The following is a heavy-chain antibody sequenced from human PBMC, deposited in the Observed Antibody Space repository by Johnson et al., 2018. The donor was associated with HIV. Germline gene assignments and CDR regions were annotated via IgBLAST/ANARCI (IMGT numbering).Heavy chain of an antibody. Sequence: QEQLVESGGGVVQPGRSLRLSCAASGFNFNIYAMHWVRQAPGKGLEWVSVISYDGSNKYYADSVKGRFTISRDNSKNTLYLQMNSLRAEDTAVYYCAKVIAAAGYDAFDIWGQGTMVTVSS. D-gene: IGHD6-13*01. J-gene: IGHJ3*02. V-gene: IGHV3-30*18. CDR2: ISYDGSNK. CDR3: AKVIAAAGYDAFDI. CDR1: GFNFNIYA.